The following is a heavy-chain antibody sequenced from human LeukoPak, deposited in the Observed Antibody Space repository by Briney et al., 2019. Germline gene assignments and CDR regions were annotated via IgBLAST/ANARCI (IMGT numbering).Heavy chain of an antibody. CDR3: ARAWSSGWYGLDY. J-gene: IGHJ4*02. V-gene: IGHV3-30-3*01. CDR1: GFTFSSHA. Sequence: PGGSLRLSCAASGFTFSSHAMHWVRQAPGKGLEWVAVISYDGSNKYYADSVKGRFTISRDNSKNTLYLQMNSLRAEDAAVYYCARAWSSGWYGLDYWGQGTLVTVSS. CDR2: ISYDGSNK. D-gene: IGHD6-19*01.